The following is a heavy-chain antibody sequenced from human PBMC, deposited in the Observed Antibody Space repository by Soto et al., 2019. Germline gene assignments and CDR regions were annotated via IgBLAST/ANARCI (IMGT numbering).Heavy chain of an antibody. J-gene: IGHJ4*02. CDR2: ISGSGGST. CDR3: AKDEERWFYDILTGPLDY. V-gene: IGHV3-23*01. CDR1: GFTFSSYA. Sequence: EVQLLESGGGLVQPGGSLRLSCAASGFTFSSYAMSWVRQAPGKGLEWVSAISGSGGSTYYADSVKGRFTISRDNSKNSLYLLMNSLRAEDTAVYYCAKDEERWFYDILTGPLDYWGQGTLVTVSS. D-gene: IGHD3-9*01.